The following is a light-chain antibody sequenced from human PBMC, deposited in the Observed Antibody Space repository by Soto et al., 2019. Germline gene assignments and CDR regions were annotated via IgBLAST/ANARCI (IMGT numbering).Light chain of an antibody. J-gene: IGKJ1*01. CDR2: GAT. Sequence: EIVMTQSPATLSVSPWERSTLSCMAIQSVSILLAWYQQKTGQAPRLLIHGATTRATGIPARLSGSGSGTELTLTISSMKYEDFEFYYCQQYSSSVWTFGQGTQVDIK. V-gene: IGKV3-15*01. CDR3: QQYSSSVWT. CDR1: QSVSIL.